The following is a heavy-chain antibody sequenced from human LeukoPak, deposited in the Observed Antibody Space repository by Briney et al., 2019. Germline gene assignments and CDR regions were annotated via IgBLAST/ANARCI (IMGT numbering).Heavy chain of an antibody. V-gene: IGHV4-39*01. CDR3: ARHEVGATFDY. CDR2: IYYSGST. CDR1: GGSISSSSYS. D-gene: IGHD1-26*01. Sequence: PSETLSLTCTVTGGSISSSSYSWGWIRQPPRKGLEWIGSIYYSGSTYYNPSLKSRVTISVDTSKNQFSLKLSSVTAADTAVYYCARHEVGATFDYWGQGTLVTVSS. J-gene: IGHJ4*02.